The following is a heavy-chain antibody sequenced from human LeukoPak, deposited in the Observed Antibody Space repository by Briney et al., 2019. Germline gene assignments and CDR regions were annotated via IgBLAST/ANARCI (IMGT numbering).Heavy chain of an antibody. CDR1: GGSISSYY. CDR3: ASTYYYDSSGYPLEI. D-gene: IGHD3-22*01. V-gene: IGHV4-4*07. Sequence: SETLSLTCTVSGGSISSYYWSRIRQPAGKGLEWIGRIYTSGSTSYNPSLKSRVTMSVDTSKNQFSLKLSSVTAADTAVYYCASTYYYDSSGYPLEIWGQGTMVTVSS. J-gene: IGHJ3*02. CDR2: IYTSGST.